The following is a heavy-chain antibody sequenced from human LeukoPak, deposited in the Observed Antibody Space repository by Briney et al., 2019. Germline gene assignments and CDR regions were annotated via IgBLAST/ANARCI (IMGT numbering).Heavy chain of an antibody. CDR3: ARTLGCSSTSCYTGYYYYGMDV. D-gene: IGHD2-2*02. CDR2: IKKDGSEK. CDR1: GFTFSTYW. V-gene: IGHV3-7*03. J-gene: IGHJ6*02. Sequence: GGSLRLSCAASGFTFSTYWMSWVRQAPGKGLEWVANIKKDGSEKYYMDSVKGRFTIARDNAENSLYLQMNSLRAEDTAVYYCARTLGCSSTSCYTGYYYYGMDVWGQGTTVTVSS.